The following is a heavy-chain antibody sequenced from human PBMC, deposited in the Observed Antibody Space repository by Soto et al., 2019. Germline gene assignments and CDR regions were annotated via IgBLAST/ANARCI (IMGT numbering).Heavy chain of an antibody. Sequence: EVQLLESGGGFIHPGGSLRLSCAASGFSFSSFAMNWVRQAPGKGLEWVSIISGSADRTFYADSVKGRFTISRDNSKSTVYLQINSLRDEDTAVYYCAKTMVDMIYAISVYGMDVWGQGTTVTVSS. CDR3: AKTMVDMIYAISVYGMDV. CDR2: ISGSADRT. D-gene: IGHD2-8*01. V-gene: IGHV3-23*01. J-gene: IGHJ6*02. CDR1: GFSFSSFA.